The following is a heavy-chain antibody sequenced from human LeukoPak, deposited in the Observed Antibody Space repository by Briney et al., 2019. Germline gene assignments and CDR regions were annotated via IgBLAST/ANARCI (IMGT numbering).Heavy chain of an antibody. D-gene: IGHD3-10*01. Sequence: SETLSLTCTVSGGSISSYYWSWIRQPAGKGLEWIGRIYTSGSTNYNPSLKSRVTMSVDTSNNQFSLKLSSVTAADTAVYYCARTYGSGSYYYYYYYYMDVWGKGTTVTVSS. CDR1: GGSISSYY. CDR3: ARTYGSGSYYYYYYYYMDV. V-gene: IGHV4-4*07. CDR2: IYTSGST. J-gene: IGHJ6*03.